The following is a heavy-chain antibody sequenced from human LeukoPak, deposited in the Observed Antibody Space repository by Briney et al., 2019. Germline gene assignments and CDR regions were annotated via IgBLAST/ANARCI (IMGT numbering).Heavy chain of an antibody. J-gene: IGHJ5*02. CDR2: ISSSSSYI. D-gene: IGHD5-24*01. CDR1: EFTFSSYN. CDR3: ARDDGSWFDP. Sequence: GGSLRLSCAASEFTFSSYNMNWVRQAPGKGLEWVSSISSSSSYINYADSVKGRFTISRDNAKNSLHLQMNSLRAEDTAVYYCARDDGSWFDPWGQGTLVTVSS. V-gene: IGHV3-21*01.